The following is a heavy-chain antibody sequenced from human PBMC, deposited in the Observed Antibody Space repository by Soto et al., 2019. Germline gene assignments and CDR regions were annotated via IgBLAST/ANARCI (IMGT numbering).Heavy chain of an antibody. CDR3: ARGGGIVVVPAAINYYYYGMDV. D-gene: IGHD2-2*01. V-gene: IGHV4-59*01. J-gene: IGHJ6*02. CDR1: GGSISSYY. Sequence: SETLSLTCTVSGGSISSYYWSWIRQPPGKGLEWIGYIYYSGSTNYSPSLKSRVTISVDTSKNQFSLKLSSVTAADTAVYYCARGGGIVVVPAAINYYYYGMDVWGQGTTVTVSS. CDR2: IYYSGST.